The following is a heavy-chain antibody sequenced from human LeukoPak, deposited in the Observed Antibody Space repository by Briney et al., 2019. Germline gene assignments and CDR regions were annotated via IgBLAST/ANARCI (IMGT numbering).Heavy chain of an antibody. J-gene: IGHJ4*02. Sequence: GGSLTLSCAASGFTLSNNHMIWVRQAPGKGLEWVSTISGTGERTCYADSVKGRFTISRDNSKNTLYLQMNSLRADDPALFYCAKGHSDYGTGFDCWGQGAVVTVSS. CDR3: AKGHSDYGTGFDC. CDR1: GFTLSNNH. D-gene: IGHD4-17*01. CDR2: ISGTGERT. V-gene: IGHV3-23*01.